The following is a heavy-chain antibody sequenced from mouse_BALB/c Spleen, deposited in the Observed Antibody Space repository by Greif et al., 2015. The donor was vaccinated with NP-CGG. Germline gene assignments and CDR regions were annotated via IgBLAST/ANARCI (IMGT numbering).Heavy chain of an antibody. CDR2: ISSGGGST. D-gene: IGHD1-1*01. CDR3: ARHSYGSSYHFDY. J-gene: IGHJ2*01. V-gene: IGHV5-12-1*01. Sequence: EVMLVESGGGLVKPGGSLKLSCAASGFAFSSYDMSWVRQTPEKRLEWVAYISSGGGSTYYPDTVKGRFTISRDNAKNTLYLQMSSLKSEDTAMYYGARHSYGSSYHFDYWGQGITLTVSS. CDR1: GFAFSSYD.